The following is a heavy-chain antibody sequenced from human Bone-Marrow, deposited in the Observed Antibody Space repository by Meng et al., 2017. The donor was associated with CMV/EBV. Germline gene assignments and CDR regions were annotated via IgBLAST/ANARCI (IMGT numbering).Heavy chain of an antibody. CDR2: IYYSGST. D-gene: IGHD3-10*01. J-gene: IGHJ5*02. Sequence: SETLSLTCTVSGGSISSYYWSWIRQPPGKGLEWIGYIYYSGSTNYNPSLKSRVTISVDTSKNQFSLKLSSVTAADTAVYYCARGGLWFGELLGVGNWFDPWGQGTLVTVSS. CDR1: GGSISSYY. V-gene: IGHV4-59*01. CDR3: ARGGLWFGELLGVGNWFDP.